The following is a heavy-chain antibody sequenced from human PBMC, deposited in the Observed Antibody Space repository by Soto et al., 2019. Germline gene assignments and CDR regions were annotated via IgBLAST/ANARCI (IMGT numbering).Heavy chain of an antibody. CDR2: IYYSGST. Sequence: QVQLQESGPGLVKPSETLSLTCTVSGGSISSYYWSWIRQPPGKGLEWIGYIYYSGSTNYNPSLKSRVTLSGDKSKNQFSLKLSSGTAADTAVYYCARAGTTMVRGVISGWFDPWGQGTLVTVSS. V-gene: IGHV4-59*01. J-gene: IGHJ5*02. D-gene: IGHD3-10*01. CDR3: ARAGTTMVRGVISGWFDP. CDR1: GGSISSYY.